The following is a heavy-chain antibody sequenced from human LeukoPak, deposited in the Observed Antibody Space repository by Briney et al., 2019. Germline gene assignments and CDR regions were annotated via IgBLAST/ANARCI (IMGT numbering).Heavy chain of an antibody. J-gene: IGHJ3*02. Sequence: GASVKVSCKASGYTFTGYYMHWVRQAPGQGLEWMGWINPNSGGTNYAQKFQGWVTMTRDTSISTAYMELSRLRSDDTAVYYCARDSGWSERLEIAVAAGAFDIWGQGTMVTVSS. CDR2: INPNSGGT. CDR1: GYTFTGYY. CDR3: ARDSGWSERLEIAVAAGAFDI. V-gene: IGHV1-2*04. D-gene: IGHD6-19*01.